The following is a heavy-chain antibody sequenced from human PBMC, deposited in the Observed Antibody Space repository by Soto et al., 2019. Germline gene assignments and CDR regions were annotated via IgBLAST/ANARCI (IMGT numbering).Heavy chain of an antibody. CDR3: TTLHITKVRGPTPLDY. J-gene: IGHJ4*02. CDR2: IKSKTDGGTT. D-gene: IGHD3-10*01. V-gene: IGHV3-15*05. CDR1: GFTFSNAW. Sequence: EVQLVESGGGLVKPGGSLRLSCAASGFTFSNAWMSWVRQAPGKGLEWVGRIKSKTDGGTTDYAAPVKGGFTISRDDSKSTLYLQMNSQKTEDTAVYYCTTLHITKVRGPTPLDYWGQGTLVTVFS.